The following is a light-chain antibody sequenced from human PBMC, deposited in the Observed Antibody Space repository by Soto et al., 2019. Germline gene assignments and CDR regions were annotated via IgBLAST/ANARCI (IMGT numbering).Light chain of an antibody. V-gene: IGLV2-14*03. CDR2: DVS. J-gene: IGLJ1*01. CDR1: SSDVGGYNY. CDR3: SSYTSSNTLL. Sequence: QSALTQPASVSGSHGQSITLSCTGTSSDVGGYNYVSWYQQHPGKAPKLMIYDVSNRPSGISHRFSGYKSGNTASLTISGLQVEDEDDYYCSSYTSSNTLLFGTGTKLTVL.